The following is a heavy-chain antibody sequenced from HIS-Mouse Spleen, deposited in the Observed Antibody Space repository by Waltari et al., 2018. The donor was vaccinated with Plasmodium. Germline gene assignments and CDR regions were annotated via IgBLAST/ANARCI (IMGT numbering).Heavy chain of an antibody. Sequence: QVQLQESGPGLVKPSQTLSPTCPVPGGSISSGGYYWSWLRQPPGKGLEWIGYIYYSGSTYYNPSLKSRVTISVDTSKNQFSLKLSSVTAADTAVYYCARAPKRRNYYDSSGYRPAEYFQHWGQGTLVTVSS. V-gene: IGHV4-31*03. J-gene: IGHJ1*01. CDR2: IYYSGST. D-gene: IGHD3-22*01. CDR3: ARAPKRRNYYDSSGYRPAEYFQH. CDR1: GGSISSGGYY.